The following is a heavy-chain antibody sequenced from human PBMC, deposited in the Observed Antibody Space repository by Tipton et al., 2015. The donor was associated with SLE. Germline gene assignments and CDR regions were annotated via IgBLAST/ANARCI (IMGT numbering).Heavy chain of an antibody. CDR2: IYYSGST. Sequence: TLSLTCTVSGGSISSYYWSWIRQPPGKGLEWIGYIYYSGSTNYNPSLKSRVTISVDKSKKQFSLKLSSVTAAGTAVYYCAREGGFTLTYEYFQHWGQGTLVTVSS. CDR1: GGSISSYY. V-gene: IGHV4-59*12. CDR3: AREGGFTLTYEYFQH. J-gene: IGHJ1*01. D-gene: IGHD3-22*01.